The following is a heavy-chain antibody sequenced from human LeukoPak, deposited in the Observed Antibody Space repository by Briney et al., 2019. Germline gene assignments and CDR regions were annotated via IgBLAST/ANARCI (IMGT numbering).Heavy chain of an antibody. CDR2: ISSSSSTI. CDR3: AKDLGYGGNPPVYFDY. V-gene: IGHV3-48*04. D-gene: IGHD4-23*01. Sequence: GGSLRLSCAASGFTFSSYSMNWVRQAPGKGLEWVSYISSSSSTIYYADSVKGRFTISRDNAKNSLYLQMSSLRAEDTAVYYCAKDLGYGGNPPVYFDYWGQGTLVTVSS. J-gene: IGHJ4*02. CDR1: GFTFSSYS.